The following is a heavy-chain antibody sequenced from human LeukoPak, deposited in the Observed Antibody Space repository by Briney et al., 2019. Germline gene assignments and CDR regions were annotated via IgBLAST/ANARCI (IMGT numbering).Heavy chain of an antibody. CDR3: ARGYYGSGSHCCHMDV. CDR1: VVSFSGYY. V-gene: IGHV4-34*01. CDR2: INHSGST. J-gene: IGHJ6*03. D-gene: IGHD3-10*01. Sequence: SETLSLNCAVYVVSFSGYYWSWLRQPPGLGLEWIGEINHSGSTNYNSFLKSRVTISVESSKNQFSLKLSSVTAADTAVYYCARGYYGSGSHCCHMDVWGKGTTNTV.